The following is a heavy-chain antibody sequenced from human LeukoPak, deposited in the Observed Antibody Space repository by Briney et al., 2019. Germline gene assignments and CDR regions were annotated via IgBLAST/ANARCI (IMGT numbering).Heavy chain of an antibody. J-gene: IGHJ1*01. CDR2: ISGSGGST. D-gene: IGHD3-22*01. CDR3: AKFPISTYDSNGYPPAEYFQH. CDR1: GFTFSSYA. Sequence: GGSLRLSCAASGFTFSSYAMSWVRQAPGKGLEWVSAISGSGGSTYYADSVKGRFTISRDNSKNTLYLQMNSLRAQNMAVYYCAKFPISTYDSNGYPPAEYFQHWGQGTLVTVSS. V-gene: IGHV3-23*01.